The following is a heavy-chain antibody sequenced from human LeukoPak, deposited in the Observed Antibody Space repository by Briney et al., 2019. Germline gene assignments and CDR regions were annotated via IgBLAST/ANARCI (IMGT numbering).Heavy chain of an antibody. D-gene: IGHD3-9*01. Sequence: ASVKVSCKASGYTFTGYYMHWVRQAPGQGVEWMGRINPNSGGTNYAQKFQGRVTMTRDTSISTAYMELSRLRSDDTAVYYCARVNYDILTGYYSWFDPWGQGTLVTVSS. CDR1: GYTFTGYY. CDR3: ARVNYDILTGYYSWFDP. J-gene: IGHJ5*02. V-gene: IGHV1-2*06. CDR2: INPNSGGT.